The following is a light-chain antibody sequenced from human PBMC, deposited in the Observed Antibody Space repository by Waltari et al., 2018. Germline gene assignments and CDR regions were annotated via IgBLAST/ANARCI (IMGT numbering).Light chain of an antibody. CDR2: EVS. CDR1: SSDLGRYNL. Sequence: QSALSSLASVSGTPGHSTTLSCPGTSSDLGRYNLVSCYQQNPGKAPKLMIYEVSKRPSGVSNRFSGSKSGNTASLTISGLQAEDEADYYCCSYAGSSTHVVFGGGTKLTVL. CDR3: CSYAGSSTHVV. V-gene: IGLV2-23*02. J-gene: IGLJ2*01.